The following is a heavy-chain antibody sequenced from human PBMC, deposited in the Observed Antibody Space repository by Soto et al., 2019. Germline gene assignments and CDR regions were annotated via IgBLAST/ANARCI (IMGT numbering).Heavy chain of an antibody. CDR2: IKSKTDGGTA. CDR1: GFSFSNAW. CDR3: TTLNYGVDV. Sequence: GGSLRLSCAASGFSFSNAWMSWVRPLPGKGLEWVGHIKSKTDGGTADYAAPVKGRFTISRDDSKNTLYLQMNSLKTEDTAMFYCTTLNYGVDVWGQGTTVTVSS. V-gene: IGHV3-15*01. J-gene: IGHJ6*02.